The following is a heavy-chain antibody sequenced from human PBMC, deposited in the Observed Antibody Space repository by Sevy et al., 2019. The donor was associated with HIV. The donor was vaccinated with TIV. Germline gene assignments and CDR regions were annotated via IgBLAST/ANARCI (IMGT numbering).Heavy chain of an antibody. D-gene: IGHD6-6*01. CDR1: GYTFTSYG. CDR2: ISAYNGNT. Sequence: ASVKVSCKASGYTFTSYGISSVRQAPGQGLEWMGWISAYNGNTNYAQKLQGRVTMTTDTSTSTAYMELRSLRSDDTAVYYCARVIEYSSSSPAGMDVWGQGTTVTVSS. J-gene: IGHJ6*02. CDR3: ARVIEYSSSSPAGMDV. V-gene: IGHV1-18*04.